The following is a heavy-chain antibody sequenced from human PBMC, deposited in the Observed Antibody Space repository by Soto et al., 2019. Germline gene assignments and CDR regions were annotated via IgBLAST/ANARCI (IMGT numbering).Heavy chain of an antibody. V-gene: IGHV2-5*02. D-gene: IGHD6-6*01. CDR3: AHGGHSSSSGCFDY. CDR2: IYWDDDK. CDR1: GFSLSTSGVG. J-gene: IGHJ4*02. Sequence: SGPTLVKPTQPLTLTCTFSGFSLSTSGVGVGWIRQPPGKALEWLALIYWDDDKRYSPSLKSRLTITKDTSKNQVVLTMTNMDPVDTATYYCAHGGHSSSSGCFDYWGQGTLVTVSS.